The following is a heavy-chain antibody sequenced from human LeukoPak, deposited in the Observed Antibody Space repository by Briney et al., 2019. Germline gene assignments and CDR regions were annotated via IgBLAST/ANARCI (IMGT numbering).Heavy chain of an antibody. CDR2: IYHSGST. V-gene: IGHV4-4*02. CDR1: GGSISSSNW. D-gene: IGHD6-13*01. CDR3: ARGPSYSSSWYGRGEDFDY. J-gene: IGHJ4*02. Sequence: SGTLSLTCAVSGGSISSSNWWRWVRQPPGKGLEWIGEIYHSGSTNYNPSLKSRVTISVDTSKNQFSLKLSSVTAADTAVYYCARGPSYSSSWYGRGEDFDYWGQGTLVTVSS.